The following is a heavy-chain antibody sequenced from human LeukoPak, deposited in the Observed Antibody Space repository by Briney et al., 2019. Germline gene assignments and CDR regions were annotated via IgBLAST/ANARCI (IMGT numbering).Heavy chain of an antibody. CDR1: GYSFTSYW. J-gene: IGHJ4*02. Sequence: GESLRISCKGSGYSFTSYWIGWVRQMPGKGLEWMGIIYPGDSDTRYSPSFQGQVTISADKSISTAYLQWSSLKASDTAMYYCARRPLGYCSGGSCLYYFDYWGQGTLVTVSS. D-gene: IGHD2-15*01. V-gene: IGHV5-51*01. CDR2: IYPGDSDT. CDR3: ARRPLGYCSGGSCLYYFDY.